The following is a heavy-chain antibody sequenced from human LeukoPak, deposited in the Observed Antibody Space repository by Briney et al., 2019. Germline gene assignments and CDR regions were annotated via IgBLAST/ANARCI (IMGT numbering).Heavy chain of an antibody. J-gene: IGHJ4*02. Sequence: PGRSLRLSCAASGFTFSSYAMHWVRQAPGKGLEWVAVISYDGSNKYYADSVKGRFTISRDNSKNTLYLQMNSLRAEDTAVYYCARGCYYYDSSGYCPFDYWGQGTLVTVSS. CDR3: ARGCYYYDSSGYCPFDY. D-gene: IGHD3-22*01. CDR2: ISYDGSNK. V-gene: IGHV3-30-3*01. CDR1: GFTFSSYA.